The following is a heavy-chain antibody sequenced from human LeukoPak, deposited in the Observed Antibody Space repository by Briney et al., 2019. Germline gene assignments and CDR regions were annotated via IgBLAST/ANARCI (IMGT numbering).Heavy chain of an antibody. CDR1: GGTFSSYA. V-gene: IGHV1-69*05. CDR2: IIPIFGTA. D-gene: IGHD3-22*01. Sequence: EASVKVSCKASGGTFSSYAISWARQAPGQGLEWMGRIIPIFGTANYAQKFQGRVTITTDESTSTAYMELSSLRSEDTAVYYCARKDMYYYDSSGYYYFDYWGQGTLVTVSS. CDR3: ARKDMYYYDSSGYYYFDY. J-gene: IGHJ4*02.